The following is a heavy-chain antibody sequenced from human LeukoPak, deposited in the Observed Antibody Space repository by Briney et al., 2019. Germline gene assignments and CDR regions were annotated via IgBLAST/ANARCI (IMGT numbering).Heavy chain of an antibody. D-gene: IGHD3-10*01. J-gene: IGHJ4*02. CDR3: AKGPNFGSWRAVDY. CDR2: IAADGAS. CDR1: DSSFRNHD. V-gene: IGHV3-23*01. Sequence: GGSLTLSCAASDSSFRNHDMSWVRQTSETGLEWVSSIAADGASWYADSVRGRFTISRDKSQNIPYLQMNSLRADDTAIYYCAKGPNFGSWRAVDYWGQGSLVTVSS.